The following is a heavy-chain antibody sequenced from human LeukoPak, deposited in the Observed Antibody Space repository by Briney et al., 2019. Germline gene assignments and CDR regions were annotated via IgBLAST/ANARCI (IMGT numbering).Heavy chain of an antibody. CDR1: GGTFSSYA. V-gene: IGHV1-69*04. Sequence: GASVKVSCKASGGTFSSYAISWVRQAPGQGLEWMGRIILILGIANYAQKFQGRVTITADKSTSTAYMELSSLRSEDTAVYYCARERMGATPSKPFDYWGQGTLVTVSS. J-gene: IGHJ4*02. D-gene: IGHD1-26*01. CDR2: IILILGIA. CDR3: ARERMGATPSKPFDY.